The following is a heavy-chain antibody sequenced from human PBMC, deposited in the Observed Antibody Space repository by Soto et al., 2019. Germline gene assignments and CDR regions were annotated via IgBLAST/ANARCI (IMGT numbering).Heavy chain of an antibody. CDR3: ATESGSTYGYFDH. V-gene: IGHV4-30-4*08. Sequence: SETLSLTCSVSGGSISTVGHYWTWIRQPPGKGLEWIGSIYHTGSTYYSKSLRSRLTMSVDRSKNQFTLRLTSVTAADTAVYFCATESGSTYGYFDHWGKGTQVTVSS. D-gene: IGHD5-18*01. CDR1: GGSISTVGHY. CDR2: IYHTGST. J-gene: IGHJ4*02.